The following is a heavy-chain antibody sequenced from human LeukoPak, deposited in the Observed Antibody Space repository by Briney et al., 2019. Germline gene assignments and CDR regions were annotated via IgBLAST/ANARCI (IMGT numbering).Heavy chain of an antibody. Sequence: SETLSLTCAVYGGSISGYYWSWIRQSPGMGLEWIGEINHSGSTNYNPSLKSRFTISVDTSKSQFSLKLSSVTAADTAVYYCARGEAGTAMPYLGYWGQGTLVSVSS. CDR3: ARGEAGTAMPYLGY. J-gene: IGHJ4*02. V-gene: IGHV4-34*01. CDR1: GGSISGYY. CDR2: INHSGST. D-gene: IGHD5-18*01.